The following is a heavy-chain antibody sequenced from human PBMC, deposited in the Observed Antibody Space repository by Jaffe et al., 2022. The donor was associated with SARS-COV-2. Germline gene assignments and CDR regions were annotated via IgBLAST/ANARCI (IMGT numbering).Heavy chain of an antibody. Sequence: EVQLVESGGGLVQPGGSLRLSCAASGFTFSSYAMSWVRQAPGKGLEWVSAISGSGGSTYYADSVKGRFTISRDNSKNTLYLQMNSLRAEDTAVYYCAKPRVMVRGAMGAFDIWGQGTMVTVSS. CDR2: ISGSGGST. V-gene: IGHV3-23*04. D-gene: IGHD3-10*01. CDR3: AKPRVMVRGAMGAFDI. J-gene: IGHJ3*02. CDR1: GFTFSSYA.